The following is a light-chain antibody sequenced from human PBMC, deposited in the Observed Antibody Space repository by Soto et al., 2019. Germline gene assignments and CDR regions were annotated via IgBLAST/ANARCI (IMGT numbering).Light chain of an antibody. Sequence: DIQMTQSPSTLSASVGDRVTITCRASQSISSWLAWYQQKPGKAPNLLIYKASTLGSGVPSRFIGGGSGTEFTLTISSLQPDDFATYYCQQHSSSSPYSFGQGTKLEIK. CDR2: KAS. J-gene: IGKJ2*03. CDR3: QQHSSSSPYS. V-gene: IGKV1-5*03. CDR1: QSISSW.